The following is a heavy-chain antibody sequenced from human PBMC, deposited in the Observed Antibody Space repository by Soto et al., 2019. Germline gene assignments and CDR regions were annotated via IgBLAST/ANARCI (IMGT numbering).Heavy chain of an antibody. D-gene: IGHD4-17*01. CDR2: ISAYNGNT. CDR1: GYTFTSYG. CDR3: ARDLTTVTRESMGESWFDP. J-gene: IGHJ5*02. V-gene: IGHV1-18*01. Sequence: GASVKVSCKASGYTFTSYGIIWVRQAPGQGLEWMGWISAYNGNTNYAQKLQGRVTMTTDTSTSTAYMELRSLRSDDTAVYYCARDLTTVTRESMGESWFDPWGQGTLVTVSS.